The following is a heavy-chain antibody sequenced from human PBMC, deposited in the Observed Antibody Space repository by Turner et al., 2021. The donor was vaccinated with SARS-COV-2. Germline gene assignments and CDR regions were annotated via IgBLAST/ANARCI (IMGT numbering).Heavy chain of an antibody. CDR2: IFYSGTT. CDR1: GGSVSSSAYY. V-gene: IGHV4-39*01. J-gene: IGHJ6*02. D-gene: IGHD1-26*01. Sequence: QLQLQESGPGLVKPSETLSLSCTVSGGSVSSSAYYWGWIRQPPGKGLEWIGSIFYSGTTYYNPSLKSRVIISVDKSKNQFSLNLNSVTAADTAMYYCASHRVGATIYYDYGMDVWGQGATVTVSS. CDR3: ASHRVGATIYYDYGMDV.